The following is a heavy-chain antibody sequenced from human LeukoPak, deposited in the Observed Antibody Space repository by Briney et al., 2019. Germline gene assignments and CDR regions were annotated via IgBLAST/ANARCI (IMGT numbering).Heavy chain of an antibody. CDR3: VRGLGGVLDY. D-gene: IGHD2-8*02. CDR1: GFTFSSYA. CDR2: ISGSGGST. J-gene: IGHJ4*02. V-gene: IGHV3-23*01. Sequence: GGSLRLSCAASGFTFSSYAMSWVRQAPGKGLEWVSAISGSGGSTNYAGSVQGRFTISRDNSKNTLYLQMNSLRAEDTALYFCVRGLGGVLDYWGQGTPVTVSS.